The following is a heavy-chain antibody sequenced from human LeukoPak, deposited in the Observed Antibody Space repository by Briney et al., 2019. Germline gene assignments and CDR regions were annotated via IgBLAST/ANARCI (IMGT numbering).Heavy chain of an antibody. Sequence: GGSLRLSCAASGFTFSSYGMHWVRQAPGKGLEWVAVISYDGSNKYYADSMKGRFTISRDNSKNTLYLQMNSLRAEDTAVYYCAKMNYYDSSGPTGGWFDPWGQGTLVIVSS. D-gene: IGHD3-22*01. CDR2: ISYDGSNK. CDR3: AKMNYYDSSGPTGGWFDP. V-gene: IGHV3-30*18. J-gene: IGHJ5*02. CDR1: GFTFSSYG.